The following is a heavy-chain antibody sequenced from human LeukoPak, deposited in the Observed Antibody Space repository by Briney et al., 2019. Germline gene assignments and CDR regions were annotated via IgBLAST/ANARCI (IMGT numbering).Heavy chain of an antibody. J-gene: IGHJ5*01. CDR1: AFIVATNY. V-gene: IGHV3-53*01. CDR2: IYAGGNT. CDR3: VGGHDLEFEF. Sequence: GGSLTLSCAASAFIVATNYMTWVRQAPGKGREWDSIIYAGGNTYYRDSVKGRFTISRDSSKNTVFLHMSGLRDDDTAVYYCVGGHDLEFEFWGQGTLVIVSS. D-gene: IGHD4-23*01.